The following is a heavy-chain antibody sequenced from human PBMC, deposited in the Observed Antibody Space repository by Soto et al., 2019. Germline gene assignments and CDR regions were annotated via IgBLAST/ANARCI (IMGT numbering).Heavy chain of an antibody. Sequence: PVGSLRLSCAASGFTFSSYAMSWVRQAPGKGLEWVSAISGSGGSTYYADSVKGRFTISRDNSKNTLYLQMNSLRAEDTAVYYCAKDPRSGYHSRYYYYYMDVWGKGTTVTVSS. V-gene: IGHV3-23*01. CDR1: GFTFSSYA. D-gene: IGHD3-3*01. CDR3: AKDPRSGYHSRYYYYYMDV. J-gene: IGHJ6*03. CDR2: ISGSGGST.